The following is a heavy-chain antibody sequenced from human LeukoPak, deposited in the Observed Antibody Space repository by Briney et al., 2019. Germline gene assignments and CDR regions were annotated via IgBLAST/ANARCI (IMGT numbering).Heavy chain of an antibody. V-gene: IGHV4-4*07. CDR1: GGSISSYS. D-gene: IGHD4-17*01. CDR3: ARGPTTVTRAFDY. J-gene: IGHJ4*02. CDR2: IFSSGNN. Sequence: SETLSLTCSVSGGSISSYSWSWIRQPAGKGLDWIGRIFSSGNNKYNPSLKSRVIMSVDTSKNQFSLTLSSVTAADTAVYYCARGPTTVTRAFDYWGQGSLVTVSS.